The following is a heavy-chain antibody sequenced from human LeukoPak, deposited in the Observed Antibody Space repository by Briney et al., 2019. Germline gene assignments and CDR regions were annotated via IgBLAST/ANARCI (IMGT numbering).Heavy chain of an antibody. J-gene: IGHJ6*02. D-gene: IGHD2-15*01. CDR3: ARKGPLVAYYYYYGMDV. Sequence: SGGSLRLSCAASGFTFSSYEMNWVRQAPGKGLEWVSYISSSGSTIYYADSVKGRFTISRDNAKNSLYLQMNSLRAEDTAVYYCARKGPLVAYYYYYGMDVWGQGTRSPSP. V-gene: IGHV3-48*03. CDR1: GFTFSSYE. CDR2: ISSSGSTI.